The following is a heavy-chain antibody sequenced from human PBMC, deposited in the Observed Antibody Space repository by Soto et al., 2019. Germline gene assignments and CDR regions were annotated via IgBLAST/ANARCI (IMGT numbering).Heavy chain of an antibody. CDR2: IYYSGST. V-gene: IGHV4-59*01. D-gene: IGHD2-15*01. CDR1: GGSISSYY. Sequence: SETLSLTCTVSGGSISSYYWSWIRQPPGKGLERIGYIYYSGSTNYNPSLKSRVTISVDTSKNQFSLKLSSVTAADMAVYYCAREGYCSGGSCYAPGSNWFDPWGQGTLVTVSS. CDR3: AREGYCSGGSCYAPGSNWFDP. J-gene: IGHJ5*02.